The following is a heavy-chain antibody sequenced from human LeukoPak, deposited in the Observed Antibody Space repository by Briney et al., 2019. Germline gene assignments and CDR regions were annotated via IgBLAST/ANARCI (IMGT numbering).Heavy chain of an antibody. Sequence: ASVKVSCKASGYTFTTSHMHLVRQAPGQGLEWMGIIIPSGGSTSYAQKLQGRVTMTSDTTTSTAYMELSSLKSEDTAVYYCARDGGDGSGYYYYDYWGQGTLVTVSS. CDR1: GYTFTTSH. V-gene: IGHV1-46*04. CDR3: ARDGGDGSGYYYYDY. CDR2: IIPSGGST. D-gene: IGHD3-22*01. J-gene: IGHJ4*02.